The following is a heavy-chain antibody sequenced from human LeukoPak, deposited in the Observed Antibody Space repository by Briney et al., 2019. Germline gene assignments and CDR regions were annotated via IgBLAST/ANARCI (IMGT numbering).Heavy chain of an antibody. CDR1: GYTFTSYY. D-gene: IGHD3-22*01. J-gene: IGHJ4*02. CDR3: ARDLMPDYYDSSGYPGY. Sequence: GASVKVSCTASGYTFTSYYMHWVRQAPGQGLEWMGIINPSGGSTSYAQKFQGRVTMTRDTSTSTVYMELSSLRSEDTAVYYCARDLMPDYYDSSGYPGYWGQGTLVTVSS. CDR2: INPSGGST. V-gene: IGHV1-46*01.